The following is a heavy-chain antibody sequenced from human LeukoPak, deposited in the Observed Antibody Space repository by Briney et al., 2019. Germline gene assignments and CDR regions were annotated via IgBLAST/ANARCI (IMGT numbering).Heavy chain of an antibody. CDR1: GXSIGSYF. CDR2: IFYTGST. Sequence: SETLSLTCTISGXSIGSYFWSWIRQPPGKGLEWIGYIFYTGSTNYSPSLKSRVTISLDTSKNQFSLNLTSVTAADTAVYFCARIRSSLTVDYWGQGTLVSVSS. V-gene: IGHV4-59*01. CDR3: ARIRSSLTVDY. D-gene: IGHD3-10*01. J-gene: IGHJ4*02.